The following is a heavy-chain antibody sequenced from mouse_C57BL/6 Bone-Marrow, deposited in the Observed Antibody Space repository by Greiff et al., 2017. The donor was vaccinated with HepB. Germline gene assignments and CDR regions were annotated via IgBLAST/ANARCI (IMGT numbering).Heavy chain of an antibody. Sequence: VKLQESGAELARPGASVKLSCKASGYTFTSYGISWVKQRTGQGLEWIGEIYPRSGNTYYNEKFKGKATLTADKSSSTAYMELRSLTSEDSAVYFCARQGITTVVSWYFDVWGTGTTVTVSS. CDR1: GYTFTSYG. CDR2: IYPRSGNT. V-gene: IGHV1-81*01. CDR3: ARQGITTVVSWYFDV. D-gene: IGHD1-1*01. J-gene: IGHJ1*03.